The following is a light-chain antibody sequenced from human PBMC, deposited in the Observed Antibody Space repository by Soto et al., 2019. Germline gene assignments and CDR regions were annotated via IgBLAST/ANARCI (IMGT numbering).Light chain of an antibody. V-gene: IGKV1-33*01. Sequence: DIQMTQSPSSLSASVGDRVTITCQASQDISNYLNWYQQKPGKDPKLLIYDASNLETGVPSRLSGSGSGTDFTFTISSLQPEDIATYYCQQYDNLPRTFGQGTKVEIK. CDR3: QQYDNLPRT. CDR1: QDISNY. CDR2: DAS. J-gene: IGKJ1*01.